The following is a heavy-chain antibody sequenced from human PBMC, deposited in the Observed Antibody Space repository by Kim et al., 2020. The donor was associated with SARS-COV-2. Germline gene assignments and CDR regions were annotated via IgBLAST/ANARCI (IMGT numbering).Heavy chain of an antibody. CDR3: AKDRKILVVVAATVYYY. CDR1: GFTFSSYG. V-gene: IGHV3-30*18. CDR2: ISYDGSNK. J-gene: IGHJ6*01. D-gene: IGHD2-15*01. Sequence: GGSLRLSCAASGFTFSSYGMHWVRQAPGKGLEWVAVISYDGSNKYYADSVKGRFTISRDNSKNTLYLQMNSLRAEDTAVYYCAKDRKILVVVAATVYYY.